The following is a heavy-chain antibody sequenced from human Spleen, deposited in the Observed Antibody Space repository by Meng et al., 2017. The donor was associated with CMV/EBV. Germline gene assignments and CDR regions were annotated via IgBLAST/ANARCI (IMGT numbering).Heavy chain of an antibody. CDR3: ARVVGYSSSSGGFFDY. Sequence: QVQLQQGGAGLLKPSETLSLTCAVYGGSFSGYYWSWIRQPPGKGLEWIGEINHSGSTNYNPSLKSRVTISVDTSKNQFSLKLSSVTAADTAVYYCARVVGYSSSSGGFFDYWGQGTLVTVSS. V-gene: IGHV4-34*01. CDR1: GGSFSGYY. D-gene: IGHD6-6*01. J-gene: IGHJ4*02. CDR2: INHSGST.